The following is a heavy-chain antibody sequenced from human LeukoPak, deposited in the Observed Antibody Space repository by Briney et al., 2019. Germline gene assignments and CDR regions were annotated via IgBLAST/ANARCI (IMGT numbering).Heavy chain of an antibody. D-gene: IGHD2/OR15-2a*01. J-gene: IGHJ6*03. CDR2: ISGSGGST. Sequence: PGGSLRLSCAASGFTFSSYAMSWVRQAPGKGLEWVSAISGSGGSTYYADSVKGRFTISRDNSKNTLYLQMNSLRAEDTAAYYCAKVQYGPSYYYYYMDVWGKGTTVTVSS. CDR3: AKVQYGPSYYYYYMDV. V-gene: IGHV3-23*01. CDR1: GFTFSSYA.